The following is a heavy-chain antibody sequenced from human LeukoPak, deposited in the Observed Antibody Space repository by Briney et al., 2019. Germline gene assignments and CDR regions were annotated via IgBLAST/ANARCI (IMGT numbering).Heavy chain of an antibody. V-gene: IGHV1-69*04. D-gene: IGHD5-24*01. Sequence: SVKVSCKASGGTFSSYAISWVRQAPGQGLEWMGRIIPILGIANYAQKFQGRVTITADKSTSTAYMELSSLRSEDTAVYYCARGRDDYNWGYYYYGMDVWGQGTTVTVSS. J-gene: IGHJ6*02. CDR2: IIPILGIA. CDR1: GGTFSSYA. CDR3: ARGRDDYNWGYYYYGMDV.